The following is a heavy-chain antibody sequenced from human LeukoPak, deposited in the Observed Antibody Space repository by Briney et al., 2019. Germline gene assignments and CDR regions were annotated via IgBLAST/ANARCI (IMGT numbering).Heavy chain of an antibody. CDR3: ARTWDWLLRRPTYFDY. V-gene: IGHV3-48*03. D-gene: IGHD3/OR15-3a*01. Sequence: PGGSLRLSCAASGFTFSSYEMNWVRQAPGKGLEWVSYISSSGSTIYYADSVKGRFTISRDNAKNSLYLQMNSLRAEDTAVYYCARTWDWLLRRPTYFDYWGQGTLVTVSS. CDR1: GFTFSSYE. J-gene: IGHJ4*02. CDR2: ISSSGSTI.